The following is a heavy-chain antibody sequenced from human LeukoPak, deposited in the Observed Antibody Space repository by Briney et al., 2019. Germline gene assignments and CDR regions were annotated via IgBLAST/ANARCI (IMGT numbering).Heavy chain of an antibody. Sequence: GGSLRLSCVASGFIFSNYDMRWVRQAPGKGLEWVSSISGSGRSTYYAESVKGRFTISRGNSKNTLDLHMYSLRAEDTAVYYCAKDSALWGQGTLVTVAS. CDR1: GFIFSNYD. CDR2: ISGSGRST. D-gene: IGHD3-10*01. V-gene: IGHV3-23*01. J-gene: IGHJ4*02. CDR3: AKDSAL.